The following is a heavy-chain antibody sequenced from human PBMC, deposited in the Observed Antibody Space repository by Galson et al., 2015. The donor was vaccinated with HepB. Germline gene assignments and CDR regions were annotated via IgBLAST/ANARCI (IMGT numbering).Heavy chain of an antibody. J-gene: IGHJ4*02. CDR1: GFIFSFHV. V-gene: IGHV3-23*01. D-gene: IGHD3-9*01. CDR2: IGGIGGTT. Sequence: SLRLSCAGSGFIFSFHVMSWVRQPTGKGLQWVSSIGGIGGTTYYEDSVMGRFTISRDNSEKTMFLQMNSLRAEDTAIYFCAKTDRYYDFLTGYNGLPYLDYWGQGTLVTVSS. CDR3: AKTDRYYDFLTGYNGLPYLDY.